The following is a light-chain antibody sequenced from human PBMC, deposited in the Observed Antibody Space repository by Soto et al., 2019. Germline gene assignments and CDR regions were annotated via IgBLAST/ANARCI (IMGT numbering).Light chain of an antibody. CDR3: MQALQTLGT. V-gene: IGKV2-28*01. Sequence: DIVMTQSPLSLPVTPGEPASISCRSSQSLLHSNGYNYLDWYLQKPGQSPQLLIYLGSNRASGGTDRFSGSGSGTDFTLKISRVEAEDVGVYYCMQALQTLGTFGQGTKVEIK. CDR2: LGS. J-gene: IGKJ1*01. CDR1: QSLLHSNGYNY.